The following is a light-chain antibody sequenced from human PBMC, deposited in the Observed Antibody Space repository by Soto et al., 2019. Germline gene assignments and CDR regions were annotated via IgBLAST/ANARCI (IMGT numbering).Light chain of an antibody. CDR2: GAS. CDR1: QSVSSS. J-gene: IGKJ2*01. V-gene: IGKV3-20*01. CDR3: QEYYSSPGT. Sequence: EIVLTQSPGTLSLSPWERATLSCRASQSVSSSLAWYQQKPGQAPRLLIYGASIRATGIPDRFSGSGSGTDFSLNISRLETEDLPVYYCQEYYSSPGTFGEGNKLEIK.